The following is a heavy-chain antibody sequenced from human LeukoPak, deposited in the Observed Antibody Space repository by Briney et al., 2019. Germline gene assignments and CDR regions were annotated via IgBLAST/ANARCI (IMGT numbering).Heavy chain of an antibody. Sequence: GRSLRLSCAASGSTFSSYGMHWVRQAPGKGLEWVAVISYDGSNKYYADSVKGRFTISRDNSKNTLYLQMNSLRAEDTAVYYCAKDLSTIYGDYEFDYWGQGTLVTVSS. CDR2: ISYDGSNK. D-gene: IGHD4-17*01. J-gene: IGHJ4*02. CDR1: GSTFSSYG. V-gene: IGHV3-30*18. CDR3: AKDLSTIYGDYEFDY.